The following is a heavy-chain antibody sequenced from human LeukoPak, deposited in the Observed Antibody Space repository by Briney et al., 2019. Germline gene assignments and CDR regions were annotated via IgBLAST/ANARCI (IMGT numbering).Heavy chain of an antibody. CDR3: ARDATGYYYYYMDV. J-gene: IGHJ6*03. CDR1: GYTFTGYY. D-gene: IGHD4-17*01. Sequence: ASVKVSCKASGYTFTGYYMHWVRQAPGQGLEWMGWINPNSGGTNNAQKFQGRVTMTRDTSISTAYMELSRLRSDDTAVYYCARDATGYYYYYMDVWGKGTTVTVSS. CDR2: INPNSGGT. V-gene: IGHV1-2*02.